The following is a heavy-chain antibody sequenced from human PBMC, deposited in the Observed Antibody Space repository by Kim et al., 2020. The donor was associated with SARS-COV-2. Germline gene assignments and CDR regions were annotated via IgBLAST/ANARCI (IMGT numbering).Heavy chain of an antibody. D-gene: IGHD1-20*01. J-gene: IGHJ4*02. Sequence: GGSLRLSCAASGFTFSSYGMHWVRQAPGKGLEWLAVIWYDGSNKYYADSMKGRFTISRDNSKNTLYLQMNSLRAEDTAVSYCAKPRYTNVYYFDSWGQGTLVTVSS. CDR2: IWYDGSNK. CDR3: AKPRYTNVYYFDS. V-gene: IGHV3-33*06. CDR1: GFTFSSYG.